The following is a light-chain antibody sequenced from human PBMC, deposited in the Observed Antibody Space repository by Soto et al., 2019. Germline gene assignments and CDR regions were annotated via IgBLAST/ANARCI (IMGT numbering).Light chain of an antibody. CDR3: QQYGSSPRT. J-gene: IGKJ1*01. Sequence: EIVLTQSPGTLSLSPGERATLSCRASQSVSSNSLAWYQQRPGQAPRLLIYGASSRATGIPDRFSGSGSGTDFTLTMSRLEPEDFAVYYCQQYGSSPRTFGQGTKVEIK. CDR1: QSVSSNS. CDR2: GAS. V-gene: IGKV3-20*01.